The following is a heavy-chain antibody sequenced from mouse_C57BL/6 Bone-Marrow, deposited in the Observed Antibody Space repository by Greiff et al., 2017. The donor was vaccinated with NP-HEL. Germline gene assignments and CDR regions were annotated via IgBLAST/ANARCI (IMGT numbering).Heavy chain of an antibody. J-gene: IGHJ4*01. V-gene: IGHV6-3*01. Sequence: EVQLQESGGGLVQPGGSMKLSCVASGFTFSNYWMNWVRQSPEKGLEWVAPISLKSDYYATHYAESVKGRFTISRDDSRSSVYLQMYNLMSEDTGIYYCTLVPRNYAMGYWGQGTSVTVSS. CDR1: GFTFSNYW. CDR2: ISLKSDYYAT. CDR3: TLVPRNYAMGY. D-gene: IGHD6-1*01.